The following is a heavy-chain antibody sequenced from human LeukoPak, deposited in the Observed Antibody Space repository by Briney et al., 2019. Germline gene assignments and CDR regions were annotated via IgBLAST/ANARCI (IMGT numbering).Heavy chain of an antibody. Sequence: GASVKVSCKASGYTFTGYYMHWVRQAPGQGLEYMGWINPSTGGTNYAQRFQGRVTMTRDTSVSTAYMELSRLRSDDTAVYYCAKVIAGAVAFDYWGQGSLVTVSS. V-gene: IGHV1-2*02. CDR1: GYTFTGYY. CDR2: INPSTGGT. CDR3: AKVIAGAVAFDY. J-gene: IGHJ4*02. D-gene: IGHD6-19*01.